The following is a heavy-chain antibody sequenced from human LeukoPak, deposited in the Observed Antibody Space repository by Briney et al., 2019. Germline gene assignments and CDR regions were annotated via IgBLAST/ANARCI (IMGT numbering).Heavy chain of an antibody. CDR2: INPNSGGT. V-gene: IGHV1-2*02. CDR1: GYTFTGYY. CDR3: ARAPGGAMVFFDY. J-gene: IGHJ4*02. D-gene: IGHD5-18*01. Sequence: GASVKVSCKASGYTFTGYYMHWVRQAPGQGLEWMGWINPNSGGTNYAQKFQGRVTMTRDTSISTAYMELSRLRSDDTAVYYCARAPGGAMVFFDYWGQGTLVTVSS.